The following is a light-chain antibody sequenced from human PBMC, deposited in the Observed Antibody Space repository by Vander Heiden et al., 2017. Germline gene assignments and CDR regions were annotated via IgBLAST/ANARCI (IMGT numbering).Light chain of an antibody. CDR1: KSGSSN. CDR3: QQYNNGPPLT. J-gene: IGKJ4*01. CDR2: GAS. V-gene: IGKV3-15*01. Sequence: EIVVTQSPATLSVSPGGRATLSCRASKSGSSNIAGYQQKTGQAPRILIYGASTRATGIPARFSGSGSGTEFTLTISSLQSEDFAVYYCQQYNNGPPLTFGGGTKVEIK.